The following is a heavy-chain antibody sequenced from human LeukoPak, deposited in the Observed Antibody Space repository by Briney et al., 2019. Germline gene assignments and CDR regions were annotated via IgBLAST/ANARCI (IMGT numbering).Heavy chain of an antibody. CDR1: GGSISSSTFY. V-gene: IGHV4-39*07. Sequence: SETLSLTCTVSGGSISSSTFYWGWIRQPPGKGLEWIGTIYYSGSTFYNPSLKSRVTISVDTSKNQFSLKLSSVTAADTAVYYCARLKKPARANYYYYYYMDVWGKGTTVTVSS. J-gene: IGHJ6*03. CDR3: ARLKKPARANYYYYYYMDV. CDR2: IYYSGST.